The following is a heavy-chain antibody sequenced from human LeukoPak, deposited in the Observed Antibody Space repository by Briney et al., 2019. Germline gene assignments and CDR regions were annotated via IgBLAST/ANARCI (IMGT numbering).Heavy chain of an antibody. D-gene: IGHD6-19*01. CDR3: AKVEPIAVAGTGWFDP. CDR2: ISGSGGST. CDR1: GFTFSSYA. Sequence: GGSLRLSCAASGFTFSSYAMSWVRQAPGKGLEWVSAISGSGGSTYYADSVKGRFTISRDNSKNTLYLQMNSLRAEDTAVYYCAKVEPIAVAGTGWFDPWGRGTLVTVSS. V-gene: IGHV3-23*01. J-gene: IGHJ5*02.